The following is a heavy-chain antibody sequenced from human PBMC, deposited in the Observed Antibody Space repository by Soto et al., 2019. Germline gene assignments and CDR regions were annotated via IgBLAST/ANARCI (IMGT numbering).Heavy chain of an antibody. CDR2: IIPIFGTA. D-gene: IGHD5-12*01. J-gene: IGHJ4*02. CDR1: GGTFSSYA. CDR3: ATLRALVAPSVY. V-gene: IGHV1-69*13. Sequence: SVKVSFKASGGTFSSYAISWLRQAPGQGLEWMGGIIPIFGTANYAQKFQGRVTITADESTSTAYMELSSLRSEDTAVYYCATLRALVAPSVYWGQGTLVTVSS.